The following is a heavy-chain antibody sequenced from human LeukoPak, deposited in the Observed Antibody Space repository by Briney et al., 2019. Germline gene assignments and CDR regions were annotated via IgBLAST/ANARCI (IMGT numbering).Heavy chain of an antibody. Sequence: GGTLRLSCAASGFTFSSYGMSWVRQAPGKGLEWVSAISGSGGSTYYADSVKGRFTISRDNSKNTLYLQMNSLRAEDTAVYYCAKSRVKYYYGSGICNYMDVWGKGTTVTISS. CDR3: AKSRVKYYYGSGICNYMDV. CDR1: GFTFSSYG. D-gene: IGHD3-10*01. J-gene: IGHJ6*03. CDR2: ISGSGGST. V-gene: IGHV3-23*01.